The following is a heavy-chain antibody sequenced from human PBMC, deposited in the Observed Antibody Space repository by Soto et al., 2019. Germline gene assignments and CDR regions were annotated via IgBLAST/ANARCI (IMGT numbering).Heavy chain of an antibody. CDR2: ISNDGDT. D-gene: IGHD3-10*01. CDR3: GKPEYRGGVVNV. Sequence: VQLLESGGVLVQPGGSLRLSCAASGFTFSSYAIYWVRQAPGKGLEWVSTISNDGDTYYADSVEARFTISRDNSKDTVYLQMHSLRADDTAVYYGGKPEYRGGVVNVWGQGTTVTVSS. CDR1: GFTFSSYA. J-gene: IGHJ6*02. V-gene: IGHV3-23*01.